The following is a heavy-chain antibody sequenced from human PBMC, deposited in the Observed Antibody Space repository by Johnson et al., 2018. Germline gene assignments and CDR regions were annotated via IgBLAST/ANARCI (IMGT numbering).Heavy chain of an antibody. CDR3: ARTSSGYKDAFDI. CDR2: ISYHGTTK. J-gene: IGHJ3*02. Sequence: QVQLVQSGGGVVQPGRSLRLSCAASGFTFSSYAMHWVRQAPGKGLEWVAVISYHGTTKYYADSVKGRFTISRDNSKNTLYLQMNSLRAADTAVYYCARTSSGYKDAFDIWGQGTIVTVSS. D-gene: IGHD3-22*01. V-gene: IGHV3-30-3*01. CDR1: GFTFSSYA.